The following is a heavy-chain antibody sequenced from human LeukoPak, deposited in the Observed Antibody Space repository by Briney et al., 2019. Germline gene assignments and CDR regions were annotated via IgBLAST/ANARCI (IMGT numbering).Heavy chain of an antibody. CDR1: GGSISSYY. V-gene: IGHV4-59*12. CDR3: AKETFVVIDKWFDP. CDR2: IYYSGTT. D-gene: IGHD3-22*01. J-gene: IGHJ5*02. Sequence: SETLSLTCTVSGGSISSYYWSWIRQPPGKGLEWIGYIYYSGTTYYNPSLGSRVTISVDTSKNQFSLKLTSVTAADTAVYFCAKETFVVIDKWFDPWGQGTLVTVSS.